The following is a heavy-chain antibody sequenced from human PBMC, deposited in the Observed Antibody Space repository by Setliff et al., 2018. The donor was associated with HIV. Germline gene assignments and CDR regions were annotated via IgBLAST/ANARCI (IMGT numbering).Heavy chain of an antibody. V-gene: IGHV3-21*01. Sequence: GGSLRLSCVTSGFTFTSHSMNWVRLRPGKGLEWVASISGSGTYTHYADSVRGRFTASRDNAKNSLWLQLDSLKVEDTALYFCVRSLSGNSSTYYWAFDPWGQGTLVTVSS. D-gene: IGHD3-22*01. J-gene: IGHJ5*02. CDR2: ISGSGTYT. CDR1: GFTFTSHS. CDR3: VRSLSGNSSTYYWAFDP.